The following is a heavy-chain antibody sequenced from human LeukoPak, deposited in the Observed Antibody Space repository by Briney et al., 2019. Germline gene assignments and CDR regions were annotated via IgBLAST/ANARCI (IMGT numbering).Heavy chain of an antibody. CDR1: GGSISSVSYY. J-gene: IGHJ4*02. CDR3: ARGPPPDFDF. Sequence: PSQTLSLTCAVSGGSISSVSYYWGCIRQPAGKGLEWIGRIHPSGSTNYNPSLKSRVTLSVDTPKNQFSLKLSSVTAADTAVYYCARGPPPDFDFWGRGTLVTVSS. CDR2: IHPSGST. V-gene: IGHV4-61*02.